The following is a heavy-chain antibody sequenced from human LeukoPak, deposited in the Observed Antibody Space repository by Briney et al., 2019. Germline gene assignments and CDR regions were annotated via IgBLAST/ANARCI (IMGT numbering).Heavy chain of an antibody. CDR1: GYTFTSYG. J-gene: IGHJ2*01. CDR2: ISTYNGNT. Sequence: SVKVSCKASGYTFTSYGISWVRQAPGQGLEWMGWISTYNGNTNYAQKFQGRVTMTTDTSTSTAYMELRSLRSDDTAIYYCAREGYSSIWYPRRYFDLWGRGTLVTVSS. CDR3: AREGYSSIWYPRRYFDL. V-gene: IGHV1-18*04. D-gene: IGHD6-13*01.